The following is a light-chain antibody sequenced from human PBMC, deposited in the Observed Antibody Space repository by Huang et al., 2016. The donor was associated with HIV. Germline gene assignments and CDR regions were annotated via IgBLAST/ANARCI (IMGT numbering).Light chain of an antibody. V-gene: IGKV3-11*01. CDR2: DLS. Sequence: EIVLTQSPVTLSLSPGDRATLACRASQSISTYLAWYQQKSCQAPRLLIYDLSNGAAGVPARFSASGSETDFTLTIASLDPDDFAIYHCQQRSKWPLTFGGGTKVEMK. CDR3: QQRSKWPLT. CDR1: QSISTY. J-gene: IGKJ4*01.